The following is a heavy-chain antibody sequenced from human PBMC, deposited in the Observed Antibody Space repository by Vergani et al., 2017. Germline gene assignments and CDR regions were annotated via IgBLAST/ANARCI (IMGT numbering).Heavy chain of an antibody. V-gene: IGHV3-33*08. D-gene: IGHD3-10*01. CDR2: IWYDGSNK. J-gene: IGHJ6*02. CDR3: ARDLRGFGYYYYGMDV. Sequence: VQLVESGGGLVQPGGSLRLSCATSGFTFSSYGMHWVRQAPGKGLEWVAVIWYDGSNKYYADSVKGRFTISRDNSKNTLYLQMNSLRAEDTAVYYCARDLRGFGYYYYGMDVWGQGTTVTVSS. CDR1: GFTFSSYG.